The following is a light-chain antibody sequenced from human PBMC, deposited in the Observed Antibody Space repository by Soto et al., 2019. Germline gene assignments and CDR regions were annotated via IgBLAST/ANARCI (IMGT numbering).Light chain of an antibody. CDR3: QQYGSSPT. CDR2: DAS. V-gene: IGKV3-20*01. Sequence: EIVLTQSPGTLSLSPGERATLSCRASQSLSSGYLAWYQQKLGQAPRLLIYDASRRATGIPERFSGSGSGTDFTLTINRLEPEDFAVYYCQQYGSSPTFGQGTKVDIK. CDR1: QSLSSGY. J-gene: IGKJ1*01.